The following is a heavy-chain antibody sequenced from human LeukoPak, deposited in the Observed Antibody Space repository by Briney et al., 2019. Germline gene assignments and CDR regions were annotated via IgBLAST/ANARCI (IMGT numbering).Heavy chain of an antibody. D-gene: IGHD1-1*01. CDR2: IYYSGST. J-gene: IGHJ4*02. Sequence: PSETLSLTCTVSGGSISSYYWSWIRQPPGKGLEWIGYIYYSGSTNYNPSLKSRLTISVDTSKNQFSLKLSSVTAADTAVYYCARDRGTAPDYWGQGTLVTVSS. CDR3: ARDRGTAPDY. CDR1: GGSISSYY. V-gene: IGHV4-59*01.